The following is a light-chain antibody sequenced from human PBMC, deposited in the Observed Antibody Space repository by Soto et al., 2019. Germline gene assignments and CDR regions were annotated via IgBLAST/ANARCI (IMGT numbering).Light chain of an antibody. J-gene: IGKJ1*01. CDR1: HAVSSSY. CDR3: QQYGYSFWT. Sequence: ELVLTESPGTLSLSRGEGATLSCGVGHAVSSSYLAWYQQKPGQAPRLLIYSASSRATGVPTRFSGSGSGADYTLTISRLEPEDSAVYYCQQYGYSFWTFGQGTKVDIK. V-gene: IGKV3-20*01. CDR2: SAS.